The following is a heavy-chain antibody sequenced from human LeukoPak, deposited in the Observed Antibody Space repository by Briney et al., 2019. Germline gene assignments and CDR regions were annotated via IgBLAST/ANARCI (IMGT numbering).Heavy chain of an antibody. V-gene: IGHV1-8*01. CDR2: MNPNSGNT. Sequence: GASVKVSCKASGYTFTSYDINWVRQATGQGLEWMGWMNPNSGNTGYAQKFQGRVTMTRNTSISTAYMELSSLRSEDTAVYYCARGSSRLITFGGVIVYYFDYWGQGTLVTVSS. J-gene: IGHJ4*02. CDR3: ARGSSRLITFGGVIVYYFDY. D-gene: IGHD3-16*02. CDR1: GYTFTSYD.